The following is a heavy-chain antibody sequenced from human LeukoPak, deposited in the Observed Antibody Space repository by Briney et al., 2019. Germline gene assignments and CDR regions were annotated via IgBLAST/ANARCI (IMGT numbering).Heavy chain of an antibody. Sequence: SVKVSCKASGGTFSSYAISWVRQAPGQGLEWIGGIIPIFGTANYAQKFQGRVTITADESTSTAYMELSSLRSEDTAVYYCARRVGSITIFGVVIHDAFDIWGQGTMVTVSS. D-gene: IGHD3-3*01. V-gene: IGHV1-69*01. CDR3: ARRVGSITIFGVVIHDAFDI. CDR2: IIPIFGTA. CDR1: GGTFSSYA. J-gene: IGHJ3*02.